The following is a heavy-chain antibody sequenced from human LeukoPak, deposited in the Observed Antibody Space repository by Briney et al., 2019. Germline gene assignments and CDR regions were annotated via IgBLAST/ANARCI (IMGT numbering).Heavy chain of an antibody. Sequence: EILCRTHTDSGGSISAYNLGWGRQRPGKGLEWIGYSYYSGSTNYHPSLKSRVNISVDQSENQFSLKLSSVTAADTAVYYCARHTPENRRNGMDVWGQGTTVTVSS. D-gene: IGHD2/OR15-2a*01. V-gene: IGHV4-59*08. CDR1: GGSISAYN. CDR3: ARHTPENRRNGMDV. CDR2: SYYSGST. J-gene: IGHJ6*02.